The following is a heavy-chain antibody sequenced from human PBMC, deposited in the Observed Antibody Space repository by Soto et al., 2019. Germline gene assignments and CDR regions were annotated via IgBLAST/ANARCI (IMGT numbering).Heavy chain of an antibody. CDR1: GGSISSGGQY. V-gene: IGHV4-31*03. CDR2: IYDSGST. Sequence: QVQLKESGPGLVKPAQTLSLTCTVSGGSISSGGQYWSRIRQHPGTGLEWIGYIYDSGSTYYNPSVRSRVTISVETSKKQFSLKLRSVTAADTAVYYCARDAAEYYFEDWGQGTLVTVSS. D-gene: IGHD6-25*01. CDR3: ARDAAEYYFED. J-gene: IGHJ4*02.